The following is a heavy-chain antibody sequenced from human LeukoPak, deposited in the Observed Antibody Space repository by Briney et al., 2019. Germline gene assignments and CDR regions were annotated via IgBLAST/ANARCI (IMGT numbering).Heavy chain of an antibody. V-gene: IGHV3-48*01. CDR3: ARVWDYYYYMDV. CDR2: ISSSSSTI. CDR1: GFTVSSNY. J-gene: IGHJ6*03. D-gene: IGHD7-27*01. Sequence: GGSLRLSCAASGFTVSSNYMSWVRQAPGKGLEWVSYISSSSSTIYYADSVKGRFTISRDNAKNSLYLQMSSLRAEDTAVYYCARVWDYYYYMDVWGKGTTVTVSS.